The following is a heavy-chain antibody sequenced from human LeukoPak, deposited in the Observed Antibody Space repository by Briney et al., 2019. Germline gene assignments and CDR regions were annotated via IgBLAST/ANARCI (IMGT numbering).Heavy chain of an antibody. J-gene: IGHJ4*02. V-gene: IGHV4-61*02. CDR2: MYTSGST. Sequence: SQTLSLTCTVSGGSNSRGSYYWSWTRQPAGKGLTWIGRMYTSGSTNYNPSLKSRVTISVATSTNQLSLKLSSVTAADTAVYYCASVDLDMATITNWGQGTVVTVSS. D-gene: IGHD5-24*01. CDR1: GGSNSRGSYY. CDR3: ASVDLDMATITN.